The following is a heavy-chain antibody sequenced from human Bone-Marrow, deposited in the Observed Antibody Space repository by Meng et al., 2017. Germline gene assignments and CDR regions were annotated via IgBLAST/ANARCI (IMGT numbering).Heavy chain of an antibody. CDR1: GGSISSGTYY. V-gene: IGHV4-31*03. D-gene: IGHD2-8*01. J-gene: IGHJ4*02. CDR2: IHYSGST. Sequence: QVQLQESGPGLVKPSQTLSLTCTVSGGSISSGTYYWGWIRQLPGKGLEWIAYIHYSGSTYYSPSLKSRVTISVDTSKNQLSLKLSSMTAADTAVYYCARRWVNCTNGVCPFDYWGQGTLVTVSS. CDR3: ARRWVNCTNGVCPFDY.